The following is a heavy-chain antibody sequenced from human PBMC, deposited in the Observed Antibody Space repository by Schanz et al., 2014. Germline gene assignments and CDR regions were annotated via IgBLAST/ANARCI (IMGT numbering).Heavy chain of an antibody. Sequence: QVQLVESGGGVVQPGRSLRLSCAASGITLSGYGLHWVRQAPGKGLEWVANIGYDGSEKYYVDSVKGRFTISRDNSKDTLYLQMSGLTPEDTAVYYCARDNRQCSGPCSGGSCHPCGMDVWGQGTTVIVSS. CDR2: IGYDGSEK. CDR1: GITLSGYG. J-gene: IGHJ6*02. V-gene: IGHV3-33*08. CDR3: ARDNRQCSGPCSGGSCHPCGMDV. D-gene: IGHD2-15*01.